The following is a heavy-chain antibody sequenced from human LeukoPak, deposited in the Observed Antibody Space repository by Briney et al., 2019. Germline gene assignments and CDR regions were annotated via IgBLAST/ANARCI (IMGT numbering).Heavy chain of an antibody. CDR2: ISSSSSYI. J-gene: IGHJ3*02. Sequence: PGGSLRLSCAASGFTFSSYSMNWVRQAPGKGLEWVSSISSSSSYIYYADSVKGRFTISRDTAKNSLYLQMNSLRAEDTAMYYCARDPATGSYFRFDAFDIWGQGTMVTVSS. D-gene: IGHD1-26*01. CDR1: GFTFSSYS. V-gene: IGHV3-21*01. CDR3: ARDPATGSYFRFDAFDI.